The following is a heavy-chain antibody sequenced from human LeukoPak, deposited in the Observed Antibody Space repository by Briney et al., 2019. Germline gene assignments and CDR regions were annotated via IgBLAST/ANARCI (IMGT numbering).Heavy chain of an antibody. CDR1: GFTFSSYE. J-gene: IGHJ4*02. V-gene: IGHV3-21*05. Sequence: GGSLRLSCAASGFTFSSYEMNWVRQAPGKGLEWVSYISSSSSYIYYADSVKGRFTISRDNAKNSLYLQMNSLRAEDTAVYYCARGRRDGYNFPFDYWGQGTLVTVSS. CDR3: ARGRRDGYNFPFDY. CDR2: ISSSSSYI. D-gene: IGHD5-24*01.